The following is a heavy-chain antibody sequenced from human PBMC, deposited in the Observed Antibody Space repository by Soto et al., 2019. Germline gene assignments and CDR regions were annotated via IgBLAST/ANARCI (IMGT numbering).Heavy chain of an antibody. V-gene: IGHV3-21*01. CDR1: GFTFSSDS. Sequence: PGGSMGLSCAASGFTFSSDSMNWVRQAPGKGLEWVSSISSSSSYIYYADSVKGRFTISRDNAKNSLYLQMNSLRAEDTAVYYCARDAAPFLWFGESRNWFDPWGQGTLVTVSS. J-gene: IGHJ5*02. D-gene: IGHD3-10*01. CDR3: ARDAAPFLWFGESRNWFDP. CDR2: ISSSSSYI.